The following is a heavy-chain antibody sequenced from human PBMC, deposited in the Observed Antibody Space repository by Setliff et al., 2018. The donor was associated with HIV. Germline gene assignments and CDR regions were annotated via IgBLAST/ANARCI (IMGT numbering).Heavy chain of an antibody. V-gene: IGHV4-34*01. CDR2: VYHSGSA. D-gene: IGHD7-27*01. CDR3: ARGLQAWGSAGPNWFDP. J-gene: IGHJ5*02. CDR1: GESFSDYY. Sequence: SETLSLTCAVYGESFSDYYWSWIRQPPGKGLEWIGEVYHSGSANYNPSLKSRVTISVDTSKNQFSLKLTSVTAADAAVYYCARGLQAWGSAGPNWFDPWGQGTLVTVSS.